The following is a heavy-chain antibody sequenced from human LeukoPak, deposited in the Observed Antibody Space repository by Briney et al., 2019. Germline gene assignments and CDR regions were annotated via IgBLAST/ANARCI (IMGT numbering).Heavy chain of an antibody. D-gene: IGHD3-16*01. J-gene: IGHJ4*02. Sequence: SETLSLTCTVSGGSITNDYWNWIRQSSGKQLKWIGSIHYSGTTNYSPSLKSRITISLDTSKNQFSLKLSSVTAADTAMYYCATSYDHGWLIGSWGQGTLVTVSS. CDR2: IHYSGTT. V-gene: IGHV4-59*01. CDR1: GGSITNDY. CDR3: ATSYDHGWLIGS.